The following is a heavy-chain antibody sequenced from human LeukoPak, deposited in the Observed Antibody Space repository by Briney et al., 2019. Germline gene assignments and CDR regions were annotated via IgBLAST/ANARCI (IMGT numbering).Heavy chain of an antibody. CDR3: ARVVNYYGSGSYGY. CDR2: ISYHGSNK. V-gene: IGHV3-30*03. Sequence: GGSLRLSCAASGFTFSSYGMYWVRQAPGKGLEWVAVISYHGSNKYYADSVKGRFTIPRDNSKNTLYLQMNSLRGEDTAVYYCARVVNYYGSGSYGYWGQGTLVTVSS. CDR1: GFTFSSYG. J-gene: IGHJ4*02. D-gene: IGHD3-10*01.